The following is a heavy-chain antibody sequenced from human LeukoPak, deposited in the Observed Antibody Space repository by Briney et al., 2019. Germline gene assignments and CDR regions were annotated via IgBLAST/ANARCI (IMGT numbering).Heavy chain of an antibody. Sequence: SETLSLTCAVYGGSFSGYYWGWIRQPPGKGLEWIGSIYYSGSTYYNPSLKSRVTISVDTSKNQFSLKLSSVTAADTAVYYCARVDSSSSDAFDIWGQGTMVTVSS. CDR1: GGSFSGYY. CDR2: IYYSGST. CDR3: ARVDSSSSDAFDI. J-gene: IGHJ3*02. D-gene: IGHD6-6*01. V-gene: IGHV4-34*01.